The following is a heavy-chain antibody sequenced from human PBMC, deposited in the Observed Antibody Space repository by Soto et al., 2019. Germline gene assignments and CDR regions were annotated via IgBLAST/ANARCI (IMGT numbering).Heavy chain of an antibody. V-gene: IGHV3-9*01. D-gene: IGHD5-18*01. J-gene: IGHJ4*02. CDR1: GFSFDEYA. Sequence: GGSRRLSCAASGFSFDEYAMHGVRQASGKGLEWVSGISWNSGSIGYADYVKGRFTISRDNAKNSLYLQMNSLRAEDTALYYCAKYISYGPNFPHFDNWGQGTLVTVTS. CDR3: AKYISYGPNFPHFDN. CDR2: ISWNSGSI.